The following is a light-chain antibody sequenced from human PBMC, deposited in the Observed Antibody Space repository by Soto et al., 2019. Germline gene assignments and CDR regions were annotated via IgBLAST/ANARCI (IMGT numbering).Light chain of an antibody. Sequence: EIVMTQSPATLSVSPGERATLSCRASQSVTSNLAWYQQKPGRAPRLLIYGAATRATGIPARFSGSGSGTEFTLTISSLQSEDFAVYYCQQYNKWPITFGQGTRLEIK. J-gene: IGKJ5*01. CDR1: QSVTSN. CDR2: GAA. V-gene: IGKV3-15*01. CDR3: QQYNKWPIT.